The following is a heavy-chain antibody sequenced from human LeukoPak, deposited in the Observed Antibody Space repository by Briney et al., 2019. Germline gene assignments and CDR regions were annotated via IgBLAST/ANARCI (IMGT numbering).Heavy chain of an antibody. CDR3: AKRFYGGTDY. J-gene: IGHJ4*02. CDR2: ISGSGVNT. Sequence: GGSLRLSCAASGFSFSSYAMTWVRLAPGKGLEWVSFISGSGVNTYYADSVKGRFTISRDNSKNTLYLQMNSLRAEDTAVYYCAKRFYGGTDYWGQGTLVTVSS. V-gene: IGHV3-23*01. CDR1: GFSFSSYA. D-gene: IGHD4-23*01.